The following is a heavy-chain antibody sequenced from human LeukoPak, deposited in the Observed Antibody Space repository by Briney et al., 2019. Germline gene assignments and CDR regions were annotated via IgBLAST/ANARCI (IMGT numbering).Heavy chain of an antibody. CDR1: GLTFSDYY. Sequence: GGSLRLSCAASGLTFSDYYMSWIRQAPGKGLEWVSYISSSGSTIYYADSVKGRFTISRDNAKNSLYLQMNSLRAEDTAVYYCTRVDIFTGKEVFDYWGQGTLVTVSP. J-gene: IGHJ4*02. D-gene: IGHD3-9*01. V-gene: IGHV3-11*01. CDR2: ISSSGSTI. CDR3: TRVDIFTGKEVFDY.